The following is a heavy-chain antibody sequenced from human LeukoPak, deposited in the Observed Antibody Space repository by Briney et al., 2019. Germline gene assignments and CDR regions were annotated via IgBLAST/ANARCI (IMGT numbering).Heavy chain of an antibody. J-gene: IGHJ4*02. CDR2: IYHSGST. D-gene: IGHD6-13*01. V-gene: IGHV4-4*02. CDR1: GGSISSSNW. Sequence: SGTLPLTCAVSGGSISSSNWWSWVRQPPGKGLEWIGEIYHSGSTNYNPSLKSRVTISVDKSKNQFSLKLSSVTAADTAVYYCARDGRIAAAGTVLDYWGQGTLVTVSS. CDR3: ARDGRIAAAGTVLDY.